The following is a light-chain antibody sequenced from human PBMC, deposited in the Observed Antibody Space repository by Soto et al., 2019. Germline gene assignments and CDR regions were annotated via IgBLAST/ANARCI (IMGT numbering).Light chain of an antibody. J-gene: IGLJ2*01. CDR2: YDS. CDR1: NIGSKS. V-gene: IGLV3-21*04. CDR3: QVWDSSSDHVV. Sequence: SYELTQPPSVSVAPGKTARITWGGNNIGSKSVHWYQQKPGQAPVLVIYYDSDRPSGIPERFSGSNSGNTATLTISRVEAGDEADYYCQVWDSSSDHVVFGGGNKRTVL.